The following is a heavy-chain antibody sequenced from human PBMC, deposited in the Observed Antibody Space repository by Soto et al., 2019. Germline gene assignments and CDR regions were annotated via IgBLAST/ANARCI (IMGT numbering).Heavy chain of an antibody. V-gene: IGHV1-69*06. CDR1: GGTFSSYA. D-gene: IGHD4-17*01. CDR2: IIPIFGTA. Sequence: QVQLVQSGAEVKKPGSSVKVSCKASGGTFSSYAISWVRQAPGQGLEWMGGIIPIFGTANYAQKFQGRVTITADKSTSTAYRELSSLRSEDTAVYYCARRGTTTVTTRPYYYGMDVWGQGTTVTVSS. J-gene: IGHJ6*02. CDR3: ARRGTTTVTTRPYYYGMDV.